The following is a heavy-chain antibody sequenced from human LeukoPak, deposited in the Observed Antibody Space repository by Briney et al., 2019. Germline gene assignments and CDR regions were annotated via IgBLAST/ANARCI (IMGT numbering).Heavy chain of an antibody. V-gene: IGHV4-34*01. CDR2: INHSGRV. D-gene: IGHD3-22*01. J-gene: IGHJ4*02. CDR3: ARGLGPMSPSLDY. Sequence: PSDTLSLTCAVFGESFSYNYWTWVRQPPGKGLEWIGDINHSGRVNYRPSLKSRVTISVDTSKSQFSLKLSAVTAADTAVYYCARGLGPMSPSLDYWGQGSLVTVSS. CDR1: GESFSYNY.